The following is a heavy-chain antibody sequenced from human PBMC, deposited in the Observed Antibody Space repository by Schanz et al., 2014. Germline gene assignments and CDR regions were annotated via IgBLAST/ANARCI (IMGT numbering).Heavy chain of an antibody. CDR2: IRSSSTPI. Sequence: EAQLVESGGGLVQPGGSLRLSCAASGFTFSDYSMNWVRQAPGKGPEWVSYIRSSSTPIYYADSVKGRFTISRDNSKNSLYLQMNSLRAEDTAVYYCARIGGSVFDYWAQGTLXTVSS. J-gene: IGHJ4*02. CDR3: ARIGGSVFDY. V-gene: IGHV3-48*04. D-gene: IGHD3-10*01. CDR1: GFTFSDYS.